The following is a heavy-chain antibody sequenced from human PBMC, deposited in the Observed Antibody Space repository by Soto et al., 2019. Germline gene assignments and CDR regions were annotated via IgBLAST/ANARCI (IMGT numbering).Heavy chain of an antibody. CDR1: GFTFSSYG. V-gene: IGHV3-30*18. CDR3: ANLRGVWGVTDAFDI. CDR2: ISYDGSNK. D-gene: IGHD3-16*01. Sequence: GGSLRLSCAASGFTFSSYGMHWVRQAPGKGLEWVAVISYDGSNKYYADSVKGRFTISRDNSKNTLYLQMNSLRAEDAAVYYCANLRGVWGVTDAFDIWGQGTMVTVSS. J-gene: IGHJ3*02.